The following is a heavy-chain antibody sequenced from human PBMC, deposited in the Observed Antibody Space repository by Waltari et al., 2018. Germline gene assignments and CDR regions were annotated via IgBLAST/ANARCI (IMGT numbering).Heavy chain of an antibody. J-gene: IGHJ4*02. CDR2: ISGSGGST. V-gene: IGHV3-23*01. D-gene: IGHD3-16*02. CDR3: AKDRHHYNYVWGSYQNGFDY. CDR1: GFTFSSYA. Sequence: EVQLLESGGGLVQPGGSLRLSCAASGFTFSSYAMRWVRQAPGKGLEWVSAISGSGGSTYYADSVKGRFTISRDNSKNTLYLQMNSLRAEDTAVYYCAKDRHHYNYVWGSYQNGFDYWGQGTLVTVSS.